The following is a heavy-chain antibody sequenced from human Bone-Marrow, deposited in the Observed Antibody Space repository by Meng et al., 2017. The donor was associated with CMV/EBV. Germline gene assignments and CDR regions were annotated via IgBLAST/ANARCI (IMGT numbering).Heavy chain of an antibody. D-gene: IGHD2-2*01. Sequence: GGSLRLSCAASGFTFSSYSMNWVRQAPGKGLEWVSSISSSSSYIYYADSVKGRLTISRDNAKNSLYLQMNSLRAEDTAVYYCARDRYQLLNNYYYYGMDVWGQGTTVTVSS. V-gene: IGHV3-21*01. CDR2: ISSSSSYI. J-gene: IGHJ6*02. CDR3: ARDRYQLLNNYYYYGMDV. CDR1: GFTFSSYS.